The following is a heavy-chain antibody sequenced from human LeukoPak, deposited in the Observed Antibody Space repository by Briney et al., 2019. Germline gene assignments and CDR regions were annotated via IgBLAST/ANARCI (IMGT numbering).Heavy chain of an antibody. V-gene: IGHV3-7*01. CDR2: IKQDGSEK. CDR1: GFTFSSYW. Sequence: GGSLRLSCAASGFTFSSYWMSWVRQAPGKGLEWVANIKQDGSEKYYVDSVKGRFTISRDNAKNSLYLQMNSLRAEDTAVYYCARDGAAAGLDAFDIWGQGTMVTVSS. D-gene: IGHD6-13*01. CDR3: ARDGAAAGLDAFDI. J-gene: IGHJ3*02.